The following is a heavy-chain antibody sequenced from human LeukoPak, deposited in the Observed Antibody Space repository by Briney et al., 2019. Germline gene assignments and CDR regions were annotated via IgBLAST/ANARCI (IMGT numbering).Heavy chain of an antibody. D-gene: IGHD1-26*01. Sequence: KAGRSLRLSCAASGFTFDDYAMHGVRQAPGKGLEWVAGTSWNGGDIGYADSVKGRFHISRDNAKTSLYLQMNRLRAEDTAFYYCAKEDSSGGELPDYWGQGTLVTVSS. V-gene: IGHV3-9*01. CDR3: AKEDSSGGELPDY. CDR1: GFTFDDYA. J-gene: IGHJ4*02. CDR2: TSWNGGDI.